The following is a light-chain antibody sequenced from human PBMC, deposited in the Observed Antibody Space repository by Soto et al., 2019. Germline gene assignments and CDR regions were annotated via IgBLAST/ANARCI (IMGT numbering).Light chain of an antibody. J-gene: IGLJ1*01. CDR1: SSNIGDNT. CDR2: RDD. V-gene: IGLV1-44*01. Sequence: QCVRNQPASGTGYHGRRVSLSYSGSSSNIGDNTISWYQQLPGTAPKLLISRDDQRPSGVPDRFSGSKSGTSGSLAISGLQAEDEADYFCAAWDTRLNGHVFGTGTKVTVL. CDR3: AAWDTRLNGHV.